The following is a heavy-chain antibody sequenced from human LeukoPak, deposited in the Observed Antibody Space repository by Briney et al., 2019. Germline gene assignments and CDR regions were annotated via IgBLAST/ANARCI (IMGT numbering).Heavy chain of an antibody. J-gene: IGHJ6*04. CDR1: GGSFSGYY. CDR2: INHSGST. CDR3: ARHPGGYGDYGMDV. V-gene: IGHV4-34*01. D-gene: IGHD4-17*01. Sequence: SETLSLTCAVYGGSFSGYYWSWIRQPPGKGLEWIGEINHSGSTNYNPSLKSRVTISVDTSKSQFSLKLSSVTAADTAVYYCARHPGGYGDYGMDVWGKGTTVTVSS.